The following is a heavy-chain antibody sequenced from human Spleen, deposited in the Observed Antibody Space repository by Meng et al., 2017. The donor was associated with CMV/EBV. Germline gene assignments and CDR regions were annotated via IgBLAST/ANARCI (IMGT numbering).Heavy chain of an antibody. J-gene: IGHJ5*02. V-gene: IGHV4-4*02. CDR3: ARGYGSGSS. CDR2: IYHSGST. CDR1: GGSISRSDW. D-gene: IGHD3-10*01. Sequence: LACAVPGGSISRSDWWRWARQPPGKGLEWIGEIYHSGSTNYTPSLKSRVTISVDKSKTQFSLKLSSVTAADTAAYYCARGYGSGSSWGQGTLVTVSS.